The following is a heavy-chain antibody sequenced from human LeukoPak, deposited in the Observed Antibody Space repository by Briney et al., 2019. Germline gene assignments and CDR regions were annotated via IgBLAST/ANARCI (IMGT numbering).Heavy chain of an antibody. CDR1: GGSFSGYY. Sequence: SETLSLTCAVYGGSFSGYYWSWIRQPSGKGLEWNGEINHSGSTNYNPSLKSRVTISVDTSKNEFSLKLSPVTAADTAVYYCARALYDFWSGDFFDIWGQGTMVTVSS. CDR3: ARALYDFWSGDFFDI. V-gene: IGHV4-34*01. CDR2: INHSGST. D-gene: IGHD3-3*01. J-gene: IGHJ3*02.